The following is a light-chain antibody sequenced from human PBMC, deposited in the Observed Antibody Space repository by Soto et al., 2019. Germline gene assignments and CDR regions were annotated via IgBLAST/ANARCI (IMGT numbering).Light chain of an antibody. J-gene: IGLJ1*01. CDR3: CSYADTFTYV. CDR1: SSDVGGYNY. V-gene: IGLV2-11*01. CDR2: AVT. Sequence: QSVLTQPRSVSGSPGQSVSISCTGTSSDVGGYNYVSWFQQHPGKAPKLMIYAVTERPSGVPDRFSGSKSGNTASLTISGLQAEDEADYYCCSYADTFTYVFGTGTKLTVL.